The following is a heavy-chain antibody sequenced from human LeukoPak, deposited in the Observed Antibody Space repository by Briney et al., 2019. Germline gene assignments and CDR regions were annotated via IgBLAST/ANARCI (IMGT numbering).Heavy chain of an antibody. CDR2: IYYSGST. CDR1: GGSISGYY. J-gene: IGHJ4*02. Sequence: SETLSLTCTVSGGSISGYYWSWIRQPPGKGLEWIGYIYYSGSTNYNPSLKSRVTISVDTSKNQFSLKLSSVTAADTAVYYCARTPRHDFWSGYYFFDYWGQGTLVTVSS. CDR3: ARTPRHDFWSGYYFFDY. D-gene: IGHD3-3*01. V-gene: IGHV4-59*01.